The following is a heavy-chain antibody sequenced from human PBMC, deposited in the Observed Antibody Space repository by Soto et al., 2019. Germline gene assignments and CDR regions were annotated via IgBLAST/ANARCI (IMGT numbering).Heavy chain of an antibody. Sequence: EVQLVESGGGLVQPGGSLRLSCAASGFTFSSYSMNWVRQAPGKGLEWVSYISSSSSTIYYADSVKGRFTISRDNAKNSLYLQMNSLIDEDTAVYYCARGRGYSYRTCMDVWGQGTTVTVSS. J-gene: IGHJ6*02. CDR1: GFTFSSYS. D-gene: IGHD5-18*01. CDR2: ISSSSSTI. CDR3: ARGRGYSYRTCMDV. V-gene: IGHV3-48*02.